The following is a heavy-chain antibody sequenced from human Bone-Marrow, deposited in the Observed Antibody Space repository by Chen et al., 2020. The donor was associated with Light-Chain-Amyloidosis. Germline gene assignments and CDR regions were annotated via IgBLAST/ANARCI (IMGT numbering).Heavy chain of an antibody. V-gene: IGHV3-33*01. CDR2: IWYDGSNE. CDR3: AREVVAATSYYDH. D-gene: IGHD2-15*01. J-gene: IGHJ4*02. Sequence: QVQLVESGGGVVQPGGSLRLSCGASGFNFNSYAMHWVRQAPGKGLEWLAFIWYDGSNENYADSVKGRFTISRDNSKNTVYLQMNSLRVDETAVYYCAREVVAATSYYDHWGQGALVTVSS. CDR1: GFNFNSYA.